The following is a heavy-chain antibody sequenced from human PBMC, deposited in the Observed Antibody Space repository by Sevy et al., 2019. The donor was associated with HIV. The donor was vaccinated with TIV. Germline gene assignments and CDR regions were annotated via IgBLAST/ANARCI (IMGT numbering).Heavy chain of an antibody. J-gene: IGHJ5*02. CDR1: GGSISAYY. D-gene: IGHD5-12*01. V-gene: IGHV4-59*01. CDR2: IYYTGST. CDR3: ARAPPVRSGDDSLNWFDP. Sequence: SETLSLTCTVFGGSISAYYWSWIRQPPGKGLEYIGYIYYTGSTNYNPSLKSRVTISVDTSKNQFSLRLTSVTAADTAIYYCARAPPVRSGDDSLNWFDPWGQATLVTVSS.